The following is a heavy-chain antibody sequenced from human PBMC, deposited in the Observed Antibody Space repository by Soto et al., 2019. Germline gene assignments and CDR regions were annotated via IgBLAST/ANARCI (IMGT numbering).Heavy chain of an antibody. D-gene: IGHD3-10*01. V-gene: IGHV1-18*01. CDR1: GYTFTSYG. CDR2: ISAYNGNT. CDR3: ARDRYYYGSGSYSNDAFDI. J-gene: IGHJ3*02. Sequence: QVQLVQSGAEAKKPGASVKVSCKASGYTFTSYGISWVRQAPGQGLEWMGWISAYNGNTNYAQKLQGRVTMTTDTSTRTAYMELRSLRSDDTAVYYCARDRYYYGSGSYSNDAFDIWGQGTMVTVSS.